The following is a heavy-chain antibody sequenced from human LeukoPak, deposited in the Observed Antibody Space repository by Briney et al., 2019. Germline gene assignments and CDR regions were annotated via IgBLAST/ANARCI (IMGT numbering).Heavy chain of an antibody. CDR3: ARDLGYCDSTSCYGGYYFDY. Sequence: SETLSLTCTVSGGSVSRYYWSWIRQPPGKGLEWIGYIYYSGSTNSNPSLRSRVTISLDTSKNQFSLKLNSVTAADTAVYYCARDLGYCDSTSCYGGYYFDYWGQGILVTVSS. J-gene: IGHJ4*02. CDR2: IYYSGST. V-gene: IGHV4-59*02. D-gene: IGHD2-2*01. CDR1: GGSVSRYY.